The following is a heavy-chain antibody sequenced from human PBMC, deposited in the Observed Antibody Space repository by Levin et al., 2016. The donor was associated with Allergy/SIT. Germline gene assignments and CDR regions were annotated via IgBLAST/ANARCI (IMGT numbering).Heavy chain of an antibody. CDR1: GLNFGDYG. D-gene: IGHD3-16*01. CDR3: AKAAYSYGMKNSLDF. CDR2: TSYDGSKK. J-gene: IGHJ4*02. Sequence: GESLKIFCTVSGLNFGDYGMHWVRQAPGKGLEWVAVTSYDGSKKYYADSVRGRFSISRDNSKSTLYLQMDSLRAEDTAVYYCAKAAYSYGMKNSLDFWGQGTLVIVSS. V-gene: IGHV3-30*18.